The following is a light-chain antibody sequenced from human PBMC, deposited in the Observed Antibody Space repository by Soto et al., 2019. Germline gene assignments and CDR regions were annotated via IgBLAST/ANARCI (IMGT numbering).Light chain of an antibody. J-gene: IGKJ4*01. V-gene: IGKV1-39*01. CDR1: QSISSY. CDR2: AAS. CDR3: QQSYSTPLT. Sequence: DIQMTQSPSSLSASVGDRVTITCRASQSISSYLNWYQQKPGKAPKVLIYAASSLQSGVSSRFSGSGSGTDFTLTISSLQPDDFATDYCQQSYSTPLTFGGGTKVEIK.